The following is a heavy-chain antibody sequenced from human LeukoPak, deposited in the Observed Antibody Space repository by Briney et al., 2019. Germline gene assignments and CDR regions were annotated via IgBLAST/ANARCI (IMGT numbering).Heavy chain of an antibody. V-gene: IGHV3-7*01. CDR2: IKKDGSEK. J-gene: IGHJ4*02. CDR3: ARESGSSKFDY. D-gene: IGHD1-26*01. CDR1: GFTFSSYW. Sequence: EGSLRLSCAASGFTFSSYWMSWVRQAPGKGLEWVANIKKDGSEKYYVDSVKGRFTISRDNAKNSLYLQMNSLRAEDTAVYYCARESGSSKFDYWGQGTLVTVSS.